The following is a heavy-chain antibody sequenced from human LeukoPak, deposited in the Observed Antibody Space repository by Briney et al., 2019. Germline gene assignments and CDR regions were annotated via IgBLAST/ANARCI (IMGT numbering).Heavy chain of an antibody. J-gene: IGHJ4*02. CDR3: ARDRATDSGSYFPDY. V-gene: IGHV1-46*01. Sequence: ASVKVSCKASGYTFTSYYMHWVRQAPGQGLEWMGIINPSGGSTSYAQKFQGRVTMTRDTPTSTVYMELSSLRSEDTAVYYCARDRATDSGSYFPDYWGQGTLVTVSS. CDR2: INPSGGST. CDR1: GYTFTSYY. D-gene: IGHD1-26*01.